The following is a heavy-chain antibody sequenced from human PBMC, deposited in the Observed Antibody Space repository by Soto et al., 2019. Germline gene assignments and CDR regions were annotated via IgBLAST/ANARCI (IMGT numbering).Heavy chain of an antibody. Sequence: SETLSLTCTVSGGSISSSSYYWGWIRQPPGKGLEWIGSIYYSGSTYYNPSLKSRVTISVDTSKNQFSLKLSSVTAADTAVYYCARLRGYSYVTQGYYYYMDVWGKGTTVTVSS. D-gene: IGHD5-18*01. J-gene: IGHJ6*03. CDR3: ARLRGYSYVTQGYYYYMDV. V-gene: IGHV4-39*01. CDR2: IYYSGST. CDR1: GGSISSSSYY.